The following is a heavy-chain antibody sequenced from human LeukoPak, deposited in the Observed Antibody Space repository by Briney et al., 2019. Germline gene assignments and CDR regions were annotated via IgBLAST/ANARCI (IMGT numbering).Heavy chain of an antibody. CDR2: INPSGSIT. CDR3: ARGPLEWLSTSDYYYGMDV. J-gene: IGHJ6*02. Sequence: ASVKVSCKASGYTFTSYYMHWVRQAPGQGLEWMGIINPSGSITSYAQKFQGRVTMTRDTSTGTVYMELSSLRSEDTAVYYCARGPLEWLSTSDYYYGMDVWGQGTTVTVSS. CDR1: GYTFTSYY. D-gene: IGHD3-3*01. V-gene: IGHV1-46*01.